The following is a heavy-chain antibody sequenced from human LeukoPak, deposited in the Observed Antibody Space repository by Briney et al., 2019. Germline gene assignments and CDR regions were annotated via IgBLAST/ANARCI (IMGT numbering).Heavy chain of an antibody. CDR1: GFTFENYW. V-gene: IGHV3-7*01. CDR3: VRDGRGVNSHYNYFDF. CDR2: IKSDGGEI. J-gene: IGHJ4*02. Sequence: PGGSLRLSCAASGFTFENYWKNWVRQTPGKGLEWVANIKSDGGEIHYVDSVKGRFTISRDNAKNSLYLNMNSLRVEDTAVYFCVRDGRGVNSHYNYFDFRGQGTLVTLSS. D-gene: IGHD1-26*01.